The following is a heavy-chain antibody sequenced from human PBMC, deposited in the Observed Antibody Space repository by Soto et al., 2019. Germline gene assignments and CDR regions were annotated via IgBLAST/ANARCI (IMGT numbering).Heavy chain of an antibody. Sequence: GGSLRLSCAASGFTFRSYGMHWVRQAPGKGLEWVALIYYDGSNKYYADSVKGRFTISRDNSKNTLYLQMNSLRAEDTAVYYCATPSEYSGYPYDPHCDYWGQGPLVTVSS. J-gene: IGHJ4*02. CDR2: IYYDGSNK. CDR1: GFTFRSYG. D-gene: IGHD5-12*01. CDR3: ATPSEYSGYPYDPHCDY. V-gene: IGHV3-33*01.